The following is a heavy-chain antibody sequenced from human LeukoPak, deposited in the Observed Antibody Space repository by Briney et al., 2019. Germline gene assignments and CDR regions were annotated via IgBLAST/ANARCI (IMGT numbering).Heavy chain of an antibody. D-gene: IGHD3-10*01. J-gene: IGHJ5*02. CDR1: GFTFSSYS. CDR3: ARDDLGELTMGNWFDP. Sequence: GGSLRLSCAASGFTFSSYSMNWVRQAPGKGLEWVSSNSSSSSYIYYADSVKGRFTISRDNAKNSLYLQMNSLRAEDTAVYYCARDDLGELTMGNWFDPWGQGTLVTVSS. V-gene: IGHV3-21*01. CDR2: NSSSSSYI.